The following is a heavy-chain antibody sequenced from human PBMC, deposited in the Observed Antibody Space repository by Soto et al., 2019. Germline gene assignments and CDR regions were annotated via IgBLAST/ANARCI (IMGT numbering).Heavy chain of an antibody. CDR1: GGSISSSSYY. CDR2: IYYSGST. Sequence: SETLSLTCTVSGGSISSSSYYWGWIRQPPGKGLEWIGSIYYSGSTYYNPSLKSRVTTSVDTSKNQFSLKLSSVTAADTAVYYCARQRTYYYDSSGFSDYWGQGTLVTVSS. J-gene: IGHJ4*02. CDR3: ARQRTYYYDSSGFSDY. V-gene: IGHV4-39*01. D-gene: IGHD3-22*01.